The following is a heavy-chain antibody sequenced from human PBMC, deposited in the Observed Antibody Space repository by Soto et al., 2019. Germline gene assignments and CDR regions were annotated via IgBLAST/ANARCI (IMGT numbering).Heavy chain of an antibody. V-gene: IGHV3-30*18. D-gene: IGHD3-22*01. CDR3: AKSPYDSSGYYYYFQY. CDR2: VSFDGSDK. Sequence: GGSLRLSCAASGFTFSSYGMHWVRQAPGEGLEWVADVSFDGSDKHYADSVKGRFTISRDNSKNTLFLQMNSLSAEDTAVYYCAKSPYDSSGYYYYFQYWGRGTLVTVS. CDR1: GFTFSSYG. J-gene: IGHJ4*02.